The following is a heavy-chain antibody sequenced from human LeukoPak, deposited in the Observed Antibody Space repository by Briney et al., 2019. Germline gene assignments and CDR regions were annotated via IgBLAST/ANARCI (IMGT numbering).Heavy chain of an antibody. Sequence: SETLSLTCAVYGGSFSGYYWSWIRQPPGKGLEWIGEINHSGSTNYSPSLKSRVTISVDTSKNQFSLNLSSVTAADTAVYYCARRTIRGVIKYWDQGTLVTVSS. CDR3: ARRTIRGVIKY. CDR2: INHSGST. D-gene: IGHD3-10*01. V-gene: IGHV4-34*01. J-gene: IGHJ4*02. CDR1: GGSFSGYY.